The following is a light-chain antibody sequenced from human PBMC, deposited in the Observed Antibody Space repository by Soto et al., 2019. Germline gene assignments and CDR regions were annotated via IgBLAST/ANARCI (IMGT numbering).Light chain of an antibody. CDR3: SSYTSSSTLV. J-gene: IGLJ2*01. V-gene: IGLV2-14*01. Sequence: QPVLTQPASVSGSPGQSITISCTGTSSDVGGYSYVSWYQQHPGKAPKLMIYDVSNRPSGVSNRFSGSKSGNTASLTIPGLQAEDEADYYCSSYTSSSTLVFGGGTKRTVL. CDR1: SSDVGGYSY. CDR2: DVS.